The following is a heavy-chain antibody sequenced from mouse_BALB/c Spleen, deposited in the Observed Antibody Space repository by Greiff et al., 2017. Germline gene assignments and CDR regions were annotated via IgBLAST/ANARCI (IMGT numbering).Heavy chain of an antibody. Sequence: QVQLQQSGAELVRPGSSVKISCKASGYAFSSYWMNWVKQRPGQGLEWIGQIYPGDGDTNYNGKFKGKATLTADKSSSTAYMQLSSLTSEDSAVYFCARIYDGYFPWFAYWGQGTLVTVSA. CDR3: ARIYDGYFPWFAY. CDR2: IYPGDGDT. D-gene: IGHD2-3*01. CDR1: GYAFSSYW. J-gene: IGHJ3*01. V-gene: IGHV1-80*01.